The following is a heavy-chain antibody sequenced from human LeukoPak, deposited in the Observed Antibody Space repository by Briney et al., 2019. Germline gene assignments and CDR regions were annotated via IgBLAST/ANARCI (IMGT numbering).Heavy chain of an antibody. J-gene: IGHJ4*02. D-gene: IGHD5-12*01. V-gene: IGHV3-21*01. Sequence: GGSLRLSCAASGFTFSSYSMNWVRQAPGKGLEWVSSISSSSSYIYYTDSVKGPFTTSRDNAKNSLYLQMNSLGAEDTAVYYCAIGGRASGTRAFLFDYWGQGTLVTVSS. CDR3: AIGGRASGTRAFLFDY. CDR2: ISSSSSYI. CDR1: GFTFSSYS.